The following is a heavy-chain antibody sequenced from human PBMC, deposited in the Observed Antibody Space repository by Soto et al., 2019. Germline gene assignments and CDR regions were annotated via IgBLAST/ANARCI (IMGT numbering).Heavy chain of an antibody. CDR3: ARQAPYSSGWFSIDWFDP. CDR2: IDPSDSYT. Sequence: GESLKISCKGSGYSFTSYWISWVRQMPGKGLEWMGRIDPSDSYTNYSPSFQGHVTISADKSISTAYLQWSSLKATDTAMYYCARQAPYSSGWFSIDWFDPWGQGTLVTVSS. V-gene: IGHV5-10-1*01. J-gene: IGHJ5*02. D-gene: IGHD6-19*01. CDR1: GYSFTSYW.